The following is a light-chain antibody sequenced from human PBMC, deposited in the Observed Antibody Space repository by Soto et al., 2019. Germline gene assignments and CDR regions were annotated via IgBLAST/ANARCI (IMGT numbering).Light chain of an antibody. CDR1: SSDVGGYDY. CDR3: GSYTSRRTYV. J-gene: IGLJ1*01. Sequence: QSVLTQPASVSGSPGQSITISCTGTSSDVGGYDYVSWYQQHPGRAPKLMIYEVSNRPSGVSSRFSGSKSGNTASLTISGLQAEDEAEYYCGSYTSRRTYVFGTGTKLTVL. V-gene: IGLV2-14*01. CDR2: EVS.